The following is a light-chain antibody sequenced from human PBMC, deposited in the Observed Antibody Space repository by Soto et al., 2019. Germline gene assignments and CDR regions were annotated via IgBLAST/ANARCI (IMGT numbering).Light chain of an antibody. CDR1: QGIRNG. CDR3: LQDQDYPWT. V-gene: IGKV1-6*01. J-gene: IGKJ1*01. CDR2: AAS. Sequence: AIQLTQSPSSLSASVVDRVTITCRASQGIRNGLGWYQQKPGKAPKLLSHAASSLQSGVPSRFSGSGSGTDFTLTINSLQPEDLASYYCLQDQDYPWTFGQATK.